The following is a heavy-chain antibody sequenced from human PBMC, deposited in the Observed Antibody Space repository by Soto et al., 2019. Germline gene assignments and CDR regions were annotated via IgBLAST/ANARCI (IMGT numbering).Heavy chain of an antibody. Sequence: TSETLSLTCAVYGGSFSGYYWSWIRQPPGKGLEWIGEINHSGSTNYNPSLKSRVTMTTDTSTSTAYMELRSLRSDDTAVYYCATVAVGSSSIWGQGTLVTVSS. CDR1: GGSFSGYY. CDR2: INHSGST. D-gene: IGHD6-13*01. J-gene: IGHJ4*02. V-gene: IGHV4-34*10. CDR3: ATVAVGSSSI.